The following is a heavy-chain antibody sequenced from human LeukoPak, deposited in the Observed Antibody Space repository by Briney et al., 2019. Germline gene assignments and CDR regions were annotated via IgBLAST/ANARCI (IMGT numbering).Heavy chain of an antibody. D-gene: IGHD3-10*01. CDR3: ARGPHYYGSGSYYMGFDY. J-gene: IGHJ4*02. CDR1: GGSISSSNW. CDR2: IYHSGST. V-gene: IGHV4-4*02. Sequence: SETLSLTCSVSGGSISSSNWWSWVRQPPGKGLEWIGEIYHSGSTNSNPSLKSRVTISVDKSKNQFSLKLNSVTAADTAVYYCARGPHYYGSGSYYMGFDYWGQGTLVTVPS.